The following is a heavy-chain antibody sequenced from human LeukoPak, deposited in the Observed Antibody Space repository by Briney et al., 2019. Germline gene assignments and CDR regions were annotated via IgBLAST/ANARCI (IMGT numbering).Heavy chain of an antibody. J-gene: IGHJ4*02. CDR3: ARLSKLRYFDWSRKRDYYFDY. Sequence: GESLVLSCKGSGYSFSSYWIAWVRQMPGKGLEYMGIIYPGDSDTRYSPSFQGQVTISADKSISTAYLQWSSLKASDTAMYYCARLSKLRYFDWSRKRDYYFDYWGQGTLVTVSS. CDR2: IYPGDSDT. V-gene: IGHV5-51*01. CDR1: GYSFSSYW. D-gene: IGHD3-9*01.